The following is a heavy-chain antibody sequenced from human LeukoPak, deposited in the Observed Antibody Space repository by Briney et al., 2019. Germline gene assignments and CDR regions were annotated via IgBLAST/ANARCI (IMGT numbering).Heavy chain of an antibody. CDR3: ARDRRDIVVVTAIREADDAFDI. V-gene: IGHV3-33*01. Sequence: GGSLRLSCAASGFTFSSYGMHWVRQAPGKGLEWVAVIWYDGSNKYYADSVKGRFTISRDNSKNTLYLQMNSLRAEDTAVYYCARDRRDIVVVTAIREADDAFDIWGQGTMVTVSS. CDR2: IWYDGSNK. CDR1: GFTFSSYG. D-gene: IGHD2-21*02. J-gene: IGHJ3*02.